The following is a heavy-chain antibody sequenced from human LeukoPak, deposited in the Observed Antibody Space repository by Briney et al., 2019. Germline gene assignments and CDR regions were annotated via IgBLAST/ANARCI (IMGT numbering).Heavy chain of an antibody. CDR2: ISGSGAST. J-gene: IGHJ4*02. CDR3: AKDRNYYFDY. Sequence: GGSLRLSCLTSGFTLSTNAMSWVRQAPGKGLEWISGISGSGASTYYADSVKGRFTISRDDSRNTLYLQMNSLRGDDTAVYYCAKDRNYYFDYWGQGTLVTVSS. CDR1: GFTLSTNA. V-gene: IGHV3-23*01. D-gene: IGHD1-14*01.